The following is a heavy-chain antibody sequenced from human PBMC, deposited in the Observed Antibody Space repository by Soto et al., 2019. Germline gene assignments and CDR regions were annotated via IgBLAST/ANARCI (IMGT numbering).Heavy chain of an antibody. V-gene: IGHV3-74*01. D-gene: IGHD6-13*01. Sequence: GGSLRLSCAASGFTFSSYWMHWVRQAPGKGLVWVSRINSDGSSTSYADSVKGRFTISRDNAKNALYLQMNSLRAEDTAVYYCARHSSTWYGPHPGFDPWGQGTLVTVSS. CDR2: INSDGSST. J-gene: IGHJ5*02. CDR1: GFTFSSYW. CDR3: ARHSSTWYGPHPGFDP.